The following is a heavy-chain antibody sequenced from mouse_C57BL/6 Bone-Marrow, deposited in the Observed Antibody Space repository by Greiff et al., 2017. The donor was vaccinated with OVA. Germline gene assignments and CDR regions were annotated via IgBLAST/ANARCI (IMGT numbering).Heavy chain of an antibody. CDR3: AREGYYGSSSAWFAY. V-gene: IGHV3-6*01. J-gene: IGHJ3*01. CDR2: ISYDGSN. CDR1: GYSITSGYY. Sequence: EVQRVESGPGLVKPSQSLSLTCSVTGYSITSGYYWNWIRQFPGNKLEWMGYISYDGSNNYNPSLKNRISITRDTSKNQFFLKLNSVTTEDTATYYCAREGYYGSSSAWFAYWGQGTLVTVSA. D-gene: IGHD1-1*01.